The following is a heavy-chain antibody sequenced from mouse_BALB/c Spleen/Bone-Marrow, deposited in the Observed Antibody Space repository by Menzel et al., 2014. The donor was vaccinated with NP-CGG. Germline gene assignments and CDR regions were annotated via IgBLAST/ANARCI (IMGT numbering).Heavy chain of an antibody. Sequence: VKLVESGPELVKPGASVRISCKASGYTLTSYYIHWVKQRPGQGLEWIGWIYPGNVNTKYNEKFKGKATLTADKSSSTAYMQLSSLTSEDSAVYFCAREGGRYDFDYWGQGTTLTVSS. D-gene: IGHD2-14*01. V-gene: IGHV1S56*01. J-gene: IGHJ2*01. CDR2: IYPGNVNT. CDR3: AREGGRYDFDY. CDR1: GYTLTSYY.